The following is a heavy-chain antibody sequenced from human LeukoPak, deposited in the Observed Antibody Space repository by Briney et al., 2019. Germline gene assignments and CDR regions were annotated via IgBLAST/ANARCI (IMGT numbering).Heavy chain of an antibody. CDR1: GGTFSSYA. D-gene: IGHD4-11*01. V-gene: IGHV1-69*04. CDR2: IIPILGIA. J-gene: IGHJ5*02. Sequence: ASVKVSCKASGGTFSSYAISWVRQAPGQGLEWMGRIIPILGIANYAQKFQGRVTITADKSTSTAYMELSSLRSEDTAVYYCASKDYRNWFDPWGQGTLVTVSS. CDR3: ASKDYRNWFDP.